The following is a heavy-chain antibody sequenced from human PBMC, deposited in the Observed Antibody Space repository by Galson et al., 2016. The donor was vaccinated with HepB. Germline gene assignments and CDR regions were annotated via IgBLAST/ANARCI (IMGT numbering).Heavy chain of an antibody. CDR1: GGSITSGTYS. Sequence: TLSLTCSVSGGSITSGTYSWNWIRQHPGKGLEWIGYVYHGDAVYTPSLMSRATISLDTSNNQFSLTLSSVTAADTAVYYCARINRGSGYYTTLDYWGQGTLVTVSS. J-gene: IGHJ4*02. CDR3: ARINRGSGYYTTLDY. V-gene: IGHV4-31*03. CDR2: VYHGDA. D-gene: IGHD3-22*01.